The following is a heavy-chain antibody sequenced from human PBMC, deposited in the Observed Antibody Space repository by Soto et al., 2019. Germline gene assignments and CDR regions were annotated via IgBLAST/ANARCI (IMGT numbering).Heavy chain of an antibody. CDR1: GGSISSGGYS. D-gene: IGHD6-13*01. V-gene: IGHV4-30-2*01. CDR3: ARDQSEYSSSWYWFDP. CDR2: IYHSGST. Sequence: SETLSLTCAVYGGSISSGGYSWSWIRQPPGKGLEWIGYIYHSGSTYYNPSLKSRVTISVDRSKNQFSLKLSSVTAADTAVYYCARDQSEYSSSWYWFDPWGQGTLFTVSS. J-gene: IGHJ5*02.